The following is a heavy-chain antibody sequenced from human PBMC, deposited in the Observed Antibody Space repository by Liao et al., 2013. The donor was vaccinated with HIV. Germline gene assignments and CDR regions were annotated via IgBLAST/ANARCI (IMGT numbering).Heavy chain of an antibody. J-gene: IGHJ4*02. CDR3: ARGNLGSGPDC. CDR2: SFTVGAP. Sequence: QVQLQESGPGLVRPSETLSLTCTVSGGSISNYYWTWIRQPPREGDWSGLDISFTVGAPTITLPQGRVTISLEMSENQFSLKLSSATATDTAVYYCARGNLGSGPDCWGQGIPVTVSS. CDR1: GGSISNYY. V-gene: IGHV4-59*12. D-gene: IGHD2-15*01.